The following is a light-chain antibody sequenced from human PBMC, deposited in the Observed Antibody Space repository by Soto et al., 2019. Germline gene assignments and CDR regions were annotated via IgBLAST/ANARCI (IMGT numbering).Light chain of an antibody. J-gene: IGKJ1*01. CDR2: LGS. CDR3: MQALQTPRT. V-gene: IGKV2-28*01. Sequence: DIVMTQSPLSLPVTPGEPASISCRSSQSLLHGNGYNYLDWYLQKPGQSPQLLIYLGSNRASGVPDRFSGSGSGTDFTLKISRVEAEDVGPYYCMQALQTPRTFGQGTKVEIK. CDR1: QSLLHGNGYNY.